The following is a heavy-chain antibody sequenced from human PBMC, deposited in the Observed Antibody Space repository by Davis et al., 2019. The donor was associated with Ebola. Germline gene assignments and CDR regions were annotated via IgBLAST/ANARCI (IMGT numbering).Heavy chain of an antibody. D-gene: IGHD3-10*01. CDR2: INPSGGST. J-gene: IGHJ4*02. CDR3: ASDYGSGSYSPPGLGY. V-gene: IGHV1-46*01. Sequence: ASVKVSCKASGGTFSSYDISWVRQAPGQGLEWMGIINPSGGSTSYAQKFQGRVTMTRDTSTSTVYMELSSLRSDDTAVYYCASDYGSGSYSPPGLGYWGQGTLVTVSS. CDR1: GGTFSSYD.